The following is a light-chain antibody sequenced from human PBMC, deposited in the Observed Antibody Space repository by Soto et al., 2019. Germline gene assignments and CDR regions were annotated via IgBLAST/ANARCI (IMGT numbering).Light chain of an antibody. J-gene: IGKJ4*01. V-gene: IGKV1-5*03. CDR2: KAS. CDR1: PSISSW. CDR3: QQYDSYPLT. Sequence: DIQMTQSPSSLSASVGVRVTITCRASPSISSWLAWYQQKPGKAPKLLIYKASNLESGVPSRFSGSGSGTEFTLTISSLQPDDFATYYCQQYDSYPLTFGGGTKVEIK.